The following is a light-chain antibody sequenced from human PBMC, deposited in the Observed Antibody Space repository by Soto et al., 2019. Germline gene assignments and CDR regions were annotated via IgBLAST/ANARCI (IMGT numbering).Light chain of an antibody. CDR2: EDN. CDR3: QSYDSSNHAV. J-gene: IGLJ7*01. Sequence: NFMLTQPHSVSASPGKTVTISCTGSSGSIASNYVQWYQQRPGSAPTIVIYEDNQRPSGVPDRFSGSIDSSSNSASLTISGLKTEDEADYYCQSYDSSNHAVFGGGTQLTVL. CDR1: SGSIASNY. V-gene: IGLV6-57*02.